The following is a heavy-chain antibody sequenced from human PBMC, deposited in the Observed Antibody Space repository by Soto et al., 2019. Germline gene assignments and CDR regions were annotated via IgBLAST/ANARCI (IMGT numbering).Heavy chain of an antibody. CDR1: GGSIISYY. D-gene: IGHD3-3*01. V-gene: IGHV4-59*01. CDR2: IYYSGST. J-gene: IGHJ6*03. CDR3: ARVYGPTYYDFWSGQNPPNYYYHYMDV. Sequence: SETLSLTCTVSGGSIISYYWSWIRQPPGKGLEWIGYIYYSGSTNYNPSLKSRVTISVDTSKNQFSLKLSSVTAADTAVYYCARVYGPTYYDFWSGQNPPNYYYHYMDVWGKGTTVTVSS.